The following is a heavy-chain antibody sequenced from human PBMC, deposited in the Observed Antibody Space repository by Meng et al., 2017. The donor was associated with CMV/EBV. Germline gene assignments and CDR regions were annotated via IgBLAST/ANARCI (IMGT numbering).Heavy chain of an antibody. CDR3: ARGRDYDSSGYYGY. J-gene: IGHJ4*02. D-gene: IGHD3-22*01. V-gene: IGHV3-74*01. CDR2: INSDGSST. Sequence: GGSLRLSCAASGFTFSSYWMHWVRQAPGKGLVWVSRINSDGSSTSYADSVKGRFTISRDNSKNTLYLQMNSLRAEDTAVYYCARGRDYDSSGYYGYWGQGTLVTVSS. CDR1: GFTFSSYW.